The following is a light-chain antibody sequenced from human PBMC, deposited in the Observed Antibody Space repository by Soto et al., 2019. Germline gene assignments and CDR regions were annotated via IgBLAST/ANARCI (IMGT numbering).Light chain of an antibody. CDR1: QDISDY. V-gene: IGKV1-33*01. J-gene: IGKJ2*01. Sequence: DIQMTQSPSSLSASVGDRVTIACQASQDISDYLNWYQQKPGKAPKLLIYDASHLQTGVPSRFRGSRSGTHFTFTISSLQPEDIATYYCQQYDNLLPMYTFGQGTKLEIK. CDR3: QQYDNLLPMYT. CDR2: DAS.